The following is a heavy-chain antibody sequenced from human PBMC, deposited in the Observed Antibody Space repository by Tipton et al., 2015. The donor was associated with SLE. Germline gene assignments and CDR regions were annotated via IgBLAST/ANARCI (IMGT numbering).Heavy chain of an antibody. CDR3: ARGWYSSSGGGYYFDY. CDR1: GGSISSHY. V-gene: IGHV4-4*07. D-gene: IGHD6-13*01. Sequence: TLSLTCTVSGGSISSHYWSWIRQPAGKGLDWIGRIYTSGSTNYNPSLKSRVTMSVDTSKNQFSLKLSSVTAADTAVYYCARGWYSSSGGGYYFDYWGQGTLVTVSS. J-gene: IGHJ4*02. CDR2: IYTSGST.